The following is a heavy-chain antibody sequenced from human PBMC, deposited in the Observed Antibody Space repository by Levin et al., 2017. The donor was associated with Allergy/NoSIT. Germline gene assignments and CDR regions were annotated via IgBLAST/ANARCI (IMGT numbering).Heavy chain of an antibody. D-gene: IGHD5-18*01. CDR3: AKAPENVPAMDAFDI. V-gene: IGHV3-30*18. CDR2: ISYDGSNK. CDR1: GFTFSSYG. J-gene: IGHJ3*02. Sequence: GGSLRPSCAASGFTFSSYGMHWVRQAPGKGLEWVAIISYDGSNKYYADSVKGRFTISRDNSKNTLYLQMNSLRAEDTAVYYCAKAPENVPAMDAFDIRGQGTMVTVSS.